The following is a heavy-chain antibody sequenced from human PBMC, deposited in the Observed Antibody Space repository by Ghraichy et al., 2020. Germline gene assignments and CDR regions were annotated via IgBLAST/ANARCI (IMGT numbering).Heavy chain of an antibody. CDR3: ARNLYGSGIFED. Sequence: ASVKVSCKASGYTFSTYDINWVRQATGQGLEWMGWMSPSSGNTGYAQKFQGRVTITRDTSINTAYMELSSLRSEDTAVYYCARNLYGSGIFEDWGQGTLVTVPS. V-gene: IGHV1-8*03. J-gene: IGHJ4*02. CDR1: GYTFSTYD. CDR2: MSPSSGNT. D-gene: IGHD3-10*01.